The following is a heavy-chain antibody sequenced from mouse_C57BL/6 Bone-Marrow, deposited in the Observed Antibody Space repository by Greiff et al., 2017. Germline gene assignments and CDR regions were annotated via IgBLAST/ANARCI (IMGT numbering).Heavy chain of an antibody. CDR3: ARRYYGSSYFDY. D-gene: IGHD1-1*01. CDR1: GYTFTSYW. Sequence: QVQLQQPGAELVRPGSSVKLSCKASGYTFTSYWMHWVKQRPIQGLEWIGNIDPSDSETHYNQKFKDKATLTVDKSSSTAYMELARLTSEDSAVYYCARRYYGSSYFDYWGQGTTLTGSS. V-gene: IGHV1-52*01. CDR2: IDPSDSET. J-gene: IGHJ2*01.